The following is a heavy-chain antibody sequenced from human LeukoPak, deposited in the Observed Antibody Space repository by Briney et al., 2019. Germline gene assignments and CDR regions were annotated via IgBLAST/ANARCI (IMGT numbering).Heavy chain of an antibody. CDR3: ARGPEDYDFWSGYDGMDV. Sequence: PGGSLRLSCAASGFTFSSYGMHWVRQAPGKGLEWVAVIWHDGSNKYYADSVKGRFTISRDNSKNTLYLQMNSLRAEDTAVYYCARGPEDYDFWSGYDGMDVWGQGTTVTVSS. CDR2: IWHDGSNK. D-gene: IGHD3-3*01. CDR1: GFTFSSYG. J-gene: IGHJ6*02. V-gene: IGHV3-33*01.